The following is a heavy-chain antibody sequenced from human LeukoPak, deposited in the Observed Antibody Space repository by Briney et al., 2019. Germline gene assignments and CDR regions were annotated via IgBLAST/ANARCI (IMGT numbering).Heavy chain of an antibody. CDR2: IYYSGST. CDR3: ARVPEYSSSWYFDY. D-gene: IGHD6-13*01. Sequence: SETLSLTCTVSGGSISSYYWSWIRQPPGKGLEWLGYIYYSGSTNYNPSLKSRVTISVDTSKNQFSLKLSSVTAADTAVYYCARVPEYSSSWYFDYWGQGTLVTVSS. J-gene: IGHJ4*02. CDR1: GGSISSYY. V-gene: IGHV4-59*01.